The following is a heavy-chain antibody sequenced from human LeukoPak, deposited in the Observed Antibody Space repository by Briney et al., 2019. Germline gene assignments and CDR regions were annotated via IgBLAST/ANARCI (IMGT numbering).Heavy chain of an antibody. Sequence: GGSLRLSCAASGFTFSSYWMHWVRQAPGKGPVWVSRINSDGSSTSYADSVKGRFTISRDSAKNTLYLQMNSLRAEDTAVYHCARHIGYCSGGSCSFGMDVWGQGTTVTVSS. CDR1: GFTFSSYW. J-gene: IGHJ6*02. D-gene: IGHD2-15*01. CDR2: INSDGSST. V-gene: IGHV3-74*01. CDR3: ARHIGYCSGGSCSFGMDV.